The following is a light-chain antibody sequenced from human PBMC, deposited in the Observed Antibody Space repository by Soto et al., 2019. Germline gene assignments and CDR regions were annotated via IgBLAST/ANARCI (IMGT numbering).Light chain of an antibody. CDR2: GAS. CDR3: QQYGGSPQT. J-gene: IGKJ1*01. Sequence: EIVLTQSPGTLSLSPGERATLSCRASQSVSNYLAWYQHKPGQAPRLLIYGASSRATGIPDRFSGSGSETDFTLNISRLEPVDFAVYCCQQYGGSPQTFGQGTKV. V-gene: IGKV3-20*01. CDR1: QSVSNY.